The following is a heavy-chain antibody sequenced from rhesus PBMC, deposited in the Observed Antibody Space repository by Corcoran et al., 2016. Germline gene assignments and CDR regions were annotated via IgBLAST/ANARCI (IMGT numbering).Heavy chain of an antibody. D-gene: IGHD3-28*01. V-gene: IGHV4-80*01. CDR2: INGNSGSP. J-gene: IGHJ4*01. CDR1: GASISSNW. Sequence: QVQLQESGPGLVKPSETLSLTCTVSGASISSNWWSWIRQPPGKGLEWIGEINGNSGSPNYTPSLNSRVTISQAASKNQFSLKLSAVTAADTAVYYCASRTSMIAPRYYFDYWGQGVLVTVSS. CDR3: ASRTSMIAPRYYFDY.